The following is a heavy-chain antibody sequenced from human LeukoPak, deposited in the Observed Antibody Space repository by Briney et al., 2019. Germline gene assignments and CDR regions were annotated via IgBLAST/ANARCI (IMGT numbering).Heavy chain of an antibody. CDR2: INPNSGAT. CDR3: AREGAGGSWAGY. V-gene: IGHV1-2*02. J-gene: IGHJ4*02. Sequence: ASVMVSCKASGYTFTVYYIHWVRQAPGQGLEWMGWINPNSGATNYAQKFQGRVTVTRDTSISTAFMELNRLTSDDTAVYYCAREGAGGSWAGYWGQGTLVTVSS. CDR1: GYTFTVYY. D-gene: IGHD1-26*01.